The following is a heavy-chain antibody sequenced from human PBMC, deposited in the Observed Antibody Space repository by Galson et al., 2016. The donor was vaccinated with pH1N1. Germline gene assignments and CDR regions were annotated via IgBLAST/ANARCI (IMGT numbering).Heavy chain of an antibody. CDR1: GFTFSDYY. CDR3: AKGGRVGTEGYYYAMDV. V-gene: IGHV3-11*01. CDR2: ISSSGNTI. D-gene: IGHD1/OR15-1a*01. J-gene: IGHJ6*02. Sequence: SLRLSCAASGFTFSDYYMSWIRQAPGKGLEWLSYISSSGNTIYYADSVKGRFTISRDNARNSPYLQMNSLRAKDTALYYCAKGGRVGTEGYYYAMDVWGQGTTVTVSS.